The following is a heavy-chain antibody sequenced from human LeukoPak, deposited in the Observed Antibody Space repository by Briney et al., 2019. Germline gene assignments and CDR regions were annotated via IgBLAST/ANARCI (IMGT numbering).Heavy chain of an antibody. CDR2: IIPIFGTA. CDR3: ARDHVDIVATITGWFDP. CDR1: GGTFSSYA. D-gene: IGHD5-12*01. J-gene: IGHJ5*02. V-gene: IGHV1-69*13. Sequence: SVKVSCKASGGTFSSYAISWVRQAPGQGLEWMGGIIPIFGTANYAQKFQGRVTITADESTSTAFMELSSLRSEDTAVYYCARDHVDIVATITGWFDPWGQGTLVTVSS.